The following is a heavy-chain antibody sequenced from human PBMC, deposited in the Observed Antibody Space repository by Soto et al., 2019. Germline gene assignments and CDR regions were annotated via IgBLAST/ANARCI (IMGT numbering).Heavy chain of an antibody. V-gene: IGHV1-24*01. D-gene: IGHD3-10*01. CDR2: FDPEDGET. Sequence: ASVKVSCKVSGYTLTELSMHWVRQAPGKGLEWMGGFDPEDGETIYAQKFQGRVTMTEDTSTDTAYMELSSLRSEDTAVYYCAIVSGSLPPPGGMDVWGQGTTVTVSS. CDR1: GYTLTELS. J-gene: IGHJ6*02. CDR3: AIVSGSLPPPGGMDV.